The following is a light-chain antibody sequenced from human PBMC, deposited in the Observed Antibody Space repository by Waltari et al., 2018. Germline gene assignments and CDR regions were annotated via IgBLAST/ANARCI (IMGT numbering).Light chain of an antibody. CDR1: NSNTETPH. CDR3: AVWDDSLSAVV. V-gene: IGLV1-47*01. CDR2: GNH. Sequence: HSVLSQPPSASETPGPRLTIPCSAINSNTETPHVSWYQQLPVTTPKLLIYGNHQRPAGVPDRFSGSKSGASASLAISGLRSEDEADYYCAVWDDSLSAVVFGGGTKLTV. J-gene: IGLJ2*01.